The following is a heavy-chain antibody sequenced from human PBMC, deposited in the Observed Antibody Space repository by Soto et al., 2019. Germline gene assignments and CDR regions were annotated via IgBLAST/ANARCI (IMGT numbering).Heavy chain of an antibody. D-gene: IGHD3-10*01. CDR2: ITGSGGST. V-gene: IGHV3-23*01. Sequence: GGSLRLSCTASGIIFSAFAISWVRQAPGKGLEWVSGITGSGGSTNYADSVKGRFTIFRDNSKDTLYLQMHSLGVDDTAIYYCAIASVTRIRGEPPAHWGQGTLVTVSS. J-gene: IGHJ4*02. CDR3: AIASVTRIRGEPPAH. CDR1: GIIFSAFA.